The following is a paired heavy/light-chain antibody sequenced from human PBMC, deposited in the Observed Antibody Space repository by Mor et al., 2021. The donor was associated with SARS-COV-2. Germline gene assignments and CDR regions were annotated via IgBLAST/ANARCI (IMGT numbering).Heavy chain of an antibody. CDR3: ARGYCSGDSCPRDGYYYALDV. Sequence: EVQLVESGGGLVQPGGSLRLTCATSGFIFSDYSMNWVRQAPGQGLEWISYISSSGNTLNYADSVKGRFTVSRDNADNSLYLQMNSLRDDDTAVYYCARGYCSGDSCPRDGYYYALDVWGQGTRVTVSS. CDR1: GFIFSDYS. D-gene: IGHD2-15*01. V-gene: IGHV3-48*02. J-gene: IGHJ6*02. CDR2: ISSSGNTL.
Light chain of an antibody. J-gene: IGLJ1*01. CDR1: ALPKQY. CDR3: QSADSSRTYV. Sequence: SYELTQPPSVSVSPGQTARITCSGDALPKQYVYWYQQKPGQAPLLIIYKDNERPSGIPERFSGSSSGTTVTLTISGVQAEDEADYYCQSADSSRTYVFGTGTKVTVL. CDR2: KDN. V-gene: IGLV3-25*03.